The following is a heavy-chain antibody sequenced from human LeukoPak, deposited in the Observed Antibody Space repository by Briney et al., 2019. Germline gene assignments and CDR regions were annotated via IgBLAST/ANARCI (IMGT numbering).Heavy chain of an antibody. V-gene: IGHV3-7*01. CDR3: ARDPYDSTGYGAFDI. CDR1: GFTFSSYE. Sequence: GGSLRLSCAASGFTFSSYEMNWVRQAPGKGLEWVANIKQDGSGKECVDSVKGRFTISRDNAKNALYLQMNSLRAEDTAVYYCARDPYDSTGYGAFDIWGQGTMVTVSS. J-gene: IGHJ3*02. CDR2: IKQDGSGK. D-gene: IGHD3-22*01.